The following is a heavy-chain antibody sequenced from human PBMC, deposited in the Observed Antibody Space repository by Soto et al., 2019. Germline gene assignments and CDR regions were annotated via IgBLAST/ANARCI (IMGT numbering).Heavy chain of an antibody. CDR3: AREGSSWHRRVYYFDY. CDR1: GGSISSYY. V-gene: IGHV4-59*01. CDR2: IYYSGST. J-gene: IGHJ4*02. D-gene: IGHD6-13*01. Sequence: QVQLQESGPGLVKPSETLSLTYTVSGGSISSYYWSWIRQPPGKGLEWIGYIYYSGSTNYNPSLKSRVTISVDTSKNQFSLKLSSVTAADTAVYYCAREGSSWHRRVYYFDYWGQGTLVTVSS.